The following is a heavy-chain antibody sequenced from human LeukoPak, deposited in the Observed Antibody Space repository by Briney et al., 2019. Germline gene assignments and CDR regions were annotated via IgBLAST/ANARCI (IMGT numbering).Heavy chain of an antibody. Sequence: ASVKVSCKASGGTFSSYAISWVRQAPGQGLEWMGGIIPIFGTANYAQKFQGRVTITTDESTSTAYMELSSLRSEDTAVYYCARAPVTRNWFDPWGQGTLVTVSS. V-gene: IGHV1-69*05. CDR3: ARAPVTRNWFDP. CDR2: IIPIFGTA. J-gene: IGHJ5*02. D-gene: IGHD4-23*01. CDR1: GGTFSSYA.